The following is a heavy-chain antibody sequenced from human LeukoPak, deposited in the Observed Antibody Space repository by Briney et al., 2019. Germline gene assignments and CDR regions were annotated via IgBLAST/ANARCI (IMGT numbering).Heavy chain of an antibody. CDR3: ATSWGGSGYYYYFDY. J-gene: IGHJ4*02. V-gene: IGHV3-7*03. CDR2: IRQDGSDK. D-gene: IGHD3-22*01. Sequence: GGSLRLSCAASGFTFSSYWMSWVRQAPGKGLEWVANIRQDGSDKYYVDSVKGRFTISRDSAKNSLYLQMNSLRVEDTALYYCATSWGGSGYYYYFDYWGQGTLVTVSS. CDR1: GFTFSSYW.